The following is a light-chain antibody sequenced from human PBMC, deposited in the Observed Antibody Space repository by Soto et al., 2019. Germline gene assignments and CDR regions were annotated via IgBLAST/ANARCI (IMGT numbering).Light chain of an antibody. CDR2: DAS. V-gene: IGKV3-11*01. CDR3: QQRSTWPRT. CDR1: QSLRSS. J-gene: IGKJ4*01. Sequence: ETMMTPSPDTLSVSLGERATLSCRASQSLRSSLAWYQQKPGQAPRLLIYDASNRATGIPGRFSGSGSGTDFTLTISSLDPKDFAVYYCQQRSTWPRTFGGGTKVDI.